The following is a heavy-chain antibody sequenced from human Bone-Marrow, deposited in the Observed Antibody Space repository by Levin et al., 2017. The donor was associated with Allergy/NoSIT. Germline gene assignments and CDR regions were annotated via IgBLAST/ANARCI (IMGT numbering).Heavy chain of an antibody. CDR2: ISYDGSNK. D-gene: IGHD1-14*01. CDR3: ARGPYSTLNAATGGLDY. Sequence: GGSLRLSCAASGFTFSSYAMHWVRQAPGKGLEWVAVISYDGSNKYYADSVKGRFTISRDNSKNTLYLQMNSLRAEDTAVYYCARGPYSTLNAATGGLDYWGQGTLVTVSS. CDR1: GFTFSSYA. V-gene: IGHV3-30*04. J-gene: IGHJ4*02.